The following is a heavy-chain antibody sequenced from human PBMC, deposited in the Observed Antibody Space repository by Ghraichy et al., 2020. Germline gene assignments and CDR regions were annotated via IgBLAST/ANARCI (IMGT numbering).Heavy chain of an antibody. J-gene: IGHJ4*02. D-gene: IGHD3-16*01. CDR2: INPSGGST. V-gene: IGHV1-46*01. CDR3: ARDLTLRSIWGSYEGY. CDR1: GYTFTSYY. Sequence: ASVKVSCKASGYTFTSYYMHWVRQAPGQGLEWMGIINPSGGSTSYAQKFQGRVTMTRDTSTSTVYMELSSLRSEDTAVYYCARDLTLRSIWGSYEGYWGQGTLVTVSS.